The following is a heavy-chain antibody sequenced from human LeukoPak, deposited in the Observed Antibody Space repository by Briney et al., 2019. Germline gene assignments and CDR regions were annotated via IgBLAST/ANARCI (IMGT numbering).Heavy chain of an antibody. CDR3: AREPWDILTGYYVTDY. D-gene: IGHD3-9*01. J-gene: IGHJ4*02. CDR1: GFTFSSYS. CDR2: ISSSSYK. V-gene: IGHV3-21*01. Sequence: GGSLRLSCAASGFTFSSYSMNWVRQAPGKRLEWVSSISSSSYKYYADSVMGRFTISRDNAKNSLYLQMNSLRAEDTAVYYCAREPWDILTGYYVTDYWGQGTLVTVSS.